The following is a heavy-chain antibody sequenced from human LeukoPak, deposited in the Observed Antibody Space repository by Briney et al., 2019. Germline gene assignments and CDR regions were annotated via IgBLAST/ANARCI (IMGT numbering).Heavy chain of an antibody. Sequence: GRSLRLSCAASGFTFSNYAIHWVRQAPGKGLEWVALISYDGSNEYYADSVKGRFTISRDNSKNTLYLQMNSLRAEDTAVYYCAKGYCSGGSCWDYFDYWGQGTLVTVSS. J-gene: IGHJ4*02. CDR2: ISYDGSNE. CDR3: AKGYCSGGSCWDYFDY. D-gene: IGHD2-15*01. CDR1: GFTFSNYA. V-gene: IGHV3-30*04.